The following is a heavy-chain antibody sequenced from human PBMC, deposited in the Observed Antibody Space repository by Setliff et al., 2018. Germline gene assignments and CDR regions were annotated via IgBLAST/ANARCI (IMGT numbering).Heavy chain of an antibody. CDR1: GYSFTSYG. D-gene: IGHD1-26*01. CDR2: IIPIFGTA. J-gene: IGHJ4*02. V-gene: IGHV1-69*01. Sequence: KISCKGSGYSFTSYGISWVRQAPGQGLEWMGGIIPIFGTANYAQKFQGRVTITADESTSTAYMELSSLRSEDTAVYYCARVSRTIVAARGFDYWGQGTLVTVSS. CDR3: ARVSRTIVAARGFDY.